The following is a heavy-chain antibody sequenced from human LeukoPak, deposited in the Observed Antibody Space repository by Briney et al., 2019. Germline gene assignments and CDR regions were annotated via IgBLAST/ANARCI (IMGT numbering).Heavy chain of an antibody. CDR3: ARVRIGVAGNTFDM. CDR2: INPNSGGT. V-gene: IGHV1-2*06. J-gene: IGHJ3*02. CDR1: GGTFSSYA. Sequence: ASVKVSCKASGGTFSSYAISWVRQAPGQGLEWMGQINPNSGGTNYVQKFQGRVTMTRDTSFTTAYMELSGLRSDDTAVYYCARVRIGVAGNTFDMWGQGTMVTVS. D-gene: IGHD6-19*01.